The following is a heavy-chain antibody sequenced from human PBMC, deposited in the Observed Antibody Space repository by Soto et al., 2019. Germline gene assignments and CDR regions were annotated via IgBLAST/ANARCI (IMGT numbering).Heavy chain of an antibody. D-gene: IGHD4-17*01. V-gene: IGHV4-30-4*01. Sequence: PSETLSLTCTVSGGSISSGDYYWSWIRQPPGKGLGWIGYIYYSGSTYYNPSLKSRVTISVDTSKNQFSLKLSSVTAADTAVYYCARGGAFTVNWFDPWGQGTLVTVSS. CDR1: GGSISSGDYY. CDR3: ARGGAFTVNWFDP. CDR2: IYYSGST. J-gene: IGHJ5*02.